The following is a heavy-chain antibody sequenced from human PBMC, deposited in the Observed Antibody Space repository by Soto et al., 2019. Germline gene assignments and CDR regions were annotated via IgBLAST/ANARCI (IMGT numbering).Heavy chain of an antibody. CDR2: IYSGGST. V-gene: IGHV3-66*01. D-gene: IGHD3-3*01. Sequence: GGSLRLSCAASGFTVSSNYMSWVRQAPGKGLEWVSVIYSGGSTYYADSVKGRFTTSRDNSKNTLYLQMNSLRAEDTAVYYCARGGDYDFWSGYYFDYWGQGTLVTVSS. CDR3: ARGGDYDFWSGYYFDY. CDR1: GFTVSSNY. J-gene: IGHJ4*02.